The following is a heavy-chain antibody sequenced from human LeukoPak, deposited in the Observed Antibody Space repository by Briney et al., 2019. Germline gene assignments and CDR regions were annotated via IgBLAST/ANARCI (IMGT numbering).Heavy chain of an antibody. Sequence: SVKVSCKASGGTFSSYAISWVRQAPGQGLEWMGRIIPILGIANYAQKFQGRVTITADKSTSTAYMELSSLRSEDTAVYYCARHIVVVTAPMGDAFDIWGQGTMVTVSS. D-gene: IGHD2-21*02. V-gene: IGHV1-69*04. CDR3: ARHIVVVTAPMGDAFDI. CDR2: IIPILGIA. CDR1: GGTFSSYA. J-gene: IGHJ3*02.